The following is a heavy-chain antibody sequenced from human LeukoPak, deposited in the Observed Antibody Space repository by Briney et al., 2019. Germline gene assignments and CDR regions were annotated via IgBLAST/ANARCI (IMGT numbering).Heavy chain of an antibody. CDR1: GFTFSSYG. Sequence: GGSLRLSCAASGFTFSSYGMHWVRQAPGKGLEWVALIWYDGSNKYYTDSVKGRLTISRDNSKNTLYLQMSSLRAEDTAVYYCAREGPRGNSQFDYWGQGTLVTVSS. D-gene: IGHD2/OR15-2a*01. V-gene: IGHV3-33*01. CDR3: AREGPRGNSQFDY. J-gene: IGHJ4*02. CDR2: IWYDGSNK.